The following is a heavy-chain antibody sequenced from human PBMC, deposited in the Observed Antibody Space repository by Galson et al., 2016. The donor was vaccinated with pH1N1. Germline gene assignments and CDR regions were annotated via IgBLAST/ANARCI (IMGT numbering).Heavy chain of an antibody. CDR2: SSTTSYM. CDR1: GFTFSTYS. CDR3: VREGGYFDL. V-gene: IGHV3-21*01. D-gene: IGHD1-26*01. Sequence: SLRLSCAASGFTFSTYSMNWVRQAPGKGLEWISASSTTSYMYYADSVKGRFTISRDNAKNSLYLQMNNLRGDDTAVYYCVREGGYFDLWGCGTLVTVSS. J-gene: IGHJ2*01.